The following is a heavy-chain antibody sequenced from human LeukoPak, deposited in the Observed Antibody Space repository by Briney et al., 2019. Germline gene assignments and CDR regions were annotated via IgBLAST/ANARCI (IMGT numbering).Heavy chain of an antibody. Sequence: PGGSLRLSCVVSGFNFDNFAMHWVRQPLGKGLEGLAVISHDGRTKYYADSMKGRITISRDNSKNTLFLQMNNLRSEDTAVYFCARPSPPGDGYNPPDHWGQGTLVTVSS. CDR3: ARPSPPGDGYNPPDH. CDR2: ISHDGRTK. CDR1: GFNFDNFA. D-gene: IGHD5-24*01. V-gene: IGHV3-30*04. J-gene: IGHJ4*02.